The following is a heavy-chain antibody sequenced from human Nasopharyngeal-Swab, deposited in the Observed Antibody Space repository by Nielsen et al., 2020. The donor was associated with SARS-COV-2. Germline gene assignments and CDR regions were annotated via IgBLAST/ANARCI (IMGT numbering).Heavy chain of an antibody. CDR1: GFTFSDYY. Sequence: GGSLRLPCAASGFTFSDYYMSWIRQAPGKGLEWVSYISSSSSYTNYADSVKGRFTISRDNAKNSLYLQMNSLRAEDTAVYYCAREYSGSYLGVDYWGQGTLVTVSS. CDR3: AREYSGSYLGVDY. J-gene: IGHJ4*02. CDR2: ISSSSSYT. V-gene: IGHV3-11*06. D-gene: IGHD1-26*01.